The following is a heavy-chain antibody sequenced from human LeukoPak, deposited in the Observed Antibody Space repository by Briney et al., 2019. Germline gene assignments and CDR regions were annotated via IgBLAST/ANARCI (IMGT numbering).Heavy chain of an antibody. V-gene: IGHV3-48*03. CDR3: ARVQSEITMVRGVIKYYYYGMDV. J-gene: IGHJ6*04. CDR1: GFTFSSYE. CDR2: ISSSGSTI. D-gene: IGHD3-10*01. Sequence: GGSLRLSCAASGFTFSSYEMNWVRQAPGKGLEWVSYISSSGSTIYYADSVKGRFTISRDNAKNSLYLQMNSLRAEDTAVYYCARVQSEITMVRGVIKYYYYGMDVWGKGTTVTVSS.